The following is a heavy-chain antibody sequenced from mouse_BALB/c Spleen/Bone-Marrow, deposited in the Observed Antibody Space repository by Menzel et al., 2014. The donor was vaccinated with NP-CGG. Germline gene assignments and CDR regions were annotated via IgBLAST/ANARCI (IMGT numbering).Heavy chain of an antibody. CDR1: GYAFSSYW. V-gene: IGHV1-80*01. CDR2: IYPGDGDT. Sequence: ESGAELVRPGSSVKISCKASGYAFSSYWMNWVKQRPGQGLEWIGQIYPGDGDTNYNGKFKGKATLTADKSSSTAYMQLSSLTSEDSAVYLCAREDGSSPFAYWGQGTLVTVSA. D-gene: IGHD1-1*01. J-gene: IGHJ3*01. CDR3: AREDGSSPFAY.